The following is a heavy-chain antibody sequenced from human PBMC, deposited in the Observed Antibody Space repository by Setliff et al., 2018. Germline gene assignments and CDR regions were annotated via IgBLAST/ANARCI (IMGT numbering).Heavy chain of an antibody. J-gene: IGHJ4*02. CDR3: ARGSVEYSRGWYYFDY. CDR2: ISAYNGNA. D-gene: IGHD6-19*01. Sequence: ASVKVSCKASSYTFTSYGISWVRQAPGQGLEWMGWISAYNGNANYAQKLQGRLTMTTDTSTSTAYMELRSLRSDDTAVYYCARGSVEYSRGWYYFDYWAQGTLVTVSS. CDR1: SYTFTSYG. V-gene: IGHV1-18*01.